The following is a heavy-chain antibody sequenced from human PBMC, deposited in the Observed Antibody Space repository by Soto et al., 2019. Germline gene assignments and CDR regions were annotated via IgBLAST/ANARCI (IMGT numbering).Heavy chain of an antibody. D-gene: IGHD3-22*01. Sequence: PGGSLRLSCAASGFTFSNAWMSWVRQAPGKGLERIGRIKSKTDGGTTDYAAPVKGRFTISRDDSKNTLYLQMNSLKTEDTAVYYCTTDSSGYYYLSDYWGQGTLVTVSS. J-gene: IGHJ4*02. CDR3: TTDSSGYYYLSDY. CDR1: GFTFSNAW. V-gene: IGHV3-15*01. CDR2: IKSKTDGGTT.